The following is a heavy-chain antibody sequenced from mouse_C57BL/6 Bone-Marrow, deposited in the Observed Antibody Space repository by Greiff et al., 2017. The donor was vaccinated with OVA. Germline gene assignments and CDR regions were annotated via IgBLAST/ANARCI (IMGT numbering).Heavy chain of an antibody. Sequence: VQLQESGAELARPGASVKLSCKASGYTFTSYGLRWVKQRTGQGLEWIGEIYPRSGNTYYNEKFKGKATLTADKSSSTAYMELRSLTSEDSAVYFCARSDDGGSSAWFAYWGQGTLVTVSA. CDR2: IYPRSGNT. D-gene: IGHD1-1*02. CDR1: GYTFTSYG. CDR3: ARSDDGGSSAWFAY. V-gene: IGHV1-81*01. J-gene: IGHJ3*01.